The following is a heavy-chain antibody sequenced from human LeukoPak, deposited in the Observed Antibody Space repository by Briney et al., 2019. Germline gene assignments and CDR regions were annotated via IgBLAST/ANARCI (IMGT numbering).Heavy chain of an antibody. J-gene: IGHJ5*02. D-gene: IGHD6-13*01. CDR3: ARHEVRGMAAAWRWFDP. Sequence: SETLSLTCTVSGGSISSSSYYWSWIRQPPGKGLEWIGYIYYSGSTNYNPSLKSRVTISVDTSKNQFSLKLSSVTAADTAVYYCARHEVRGMAAAWRWFDPWGQGTLVTVSS. CDR2: IYYSGST. V-gene: IGHV4-61*05. CDR1: GGSISSSSYY.